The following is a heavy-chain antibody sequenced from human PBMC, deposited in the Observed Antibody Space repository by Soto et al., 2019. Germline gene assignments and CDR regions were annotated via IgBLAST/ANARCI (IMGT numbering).Heavy chain of an antibody. CDR3: ARFPSGRDPNWSDP. D-gene: IGHD1-26*01. CDR2: IYPDDSDT. Sequence: GESLKISCKASGYRFDNYWIGWVRQVPGKGLELMGIIYPDDSDTRYSPAFQGQVTISADKSITTAYLQWSSLKASDTAMYYCARFPSGRDPNWSDPWGQGTLVTVSS. V-gene: IGHV5-51*01. J-gene: IGHJ5*02. CDR1: GYRFDNYW.